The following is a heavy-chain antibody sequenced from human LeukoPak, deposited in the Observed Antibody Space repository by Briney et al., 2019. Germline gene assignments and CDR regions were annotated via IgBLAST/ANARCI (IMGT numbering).Heavy chain of an antibody. J-gene: IGHJ4*02. CDR1: GFDFSSFS. Sequence: GGSLRLPCAASGFDFSSFSMSWVRQAPGKGLEWVANLKEDRTEEEYLDSVKGRFTIFRDNAKNSLDLQMNSLRAEDTAVYYCARMHRYGRCWGQGIRVTVSS. CDR2: LKEDRTEE. V-gene: IGHV3-7*01. CDR3: ARMHRYGRC. D-gene: IGHD5-18*01.